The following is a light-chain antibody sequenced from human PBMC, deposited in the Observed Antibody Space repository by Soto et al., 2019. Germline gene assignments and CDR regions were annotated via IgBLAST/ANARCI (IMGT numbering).Light chain of an antibody. CDR1: QSISNN. CDR2: DAS. J-gene: IGKJ1*01. V-gene: IGKV3D-15*01. Sequence: EIVMTQSPVTLSVSPGERVTLSCRPAQSISNNLAWYQQKPGQAPRLLIYDASNRATGIPARFSGSGSGTDFTLTISSIEPEDFAVYYCQQYVSSPRTFGQGTKVDIK. CDR3: QQYVSSPRT.